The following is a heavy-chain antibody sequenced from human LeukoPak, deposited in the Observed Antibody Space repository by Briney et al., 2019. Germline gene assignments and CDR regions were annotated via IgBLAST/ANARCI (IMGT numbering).Heavy chain of an antibody. V-gene: IGHV3-30*03. D-gene: IGHD6-13*01. CDR2: ISYDGSNK. Sequence: PGGSLRLSCAASGFTFSSYSIHWVRQAPGKGLEWVAVISYDGSNKYYADSVKGRFTISRDNSKNTLYLEMNSLRTEDTAVYYCAVIEAAAGNFDYWGQGTLVTVSS. CDR1: GFTFSSYS. CDR3: AVIEAAAGNFDY. J-gene: IGHJ4*02.